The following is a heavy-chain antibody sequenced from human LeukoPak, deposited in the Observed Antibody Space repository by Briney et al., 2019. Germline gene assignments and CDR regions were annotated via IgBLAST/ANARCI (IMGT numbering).Heavy chain of an antibody. D-gene: IGHD6-13*01. V-gene: IGHV4-4*07. CDR2: IYTSGST. CDR1: GGSISSYY. Sequence: PSETLSLTCTVSGGSISSYYWSWIRQPAGKGLEWIGRIYTSGSTNYNPSLKSRVTVSVDTSKNQFSLKLSSVTAADTAVYYCARAPPPAAAGTIWFDPWGQGTLVTVSS. CDR3: ARAPPPAAAGTIWFDP. J-gene: IGHJ5*02.